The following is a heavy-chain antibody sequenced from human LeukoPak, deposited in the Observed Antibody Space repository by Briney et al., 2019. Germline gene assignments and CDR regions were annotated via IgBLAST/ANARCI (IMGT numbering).Heavy chain of an antibody. D-gene: IGHD5-18*01. CDR2: IKEDGSEK. Sequence: GGFLRLSCAASGFTFSNYWMNWVRQTPGKGLEWVANIKEDGSEKYYVDSVKGRFTISRDNAKNSLFLQMNSLRAEDMGVYYCARHWDRIYSYRDGSYWGQGTLVTVSS. CDR3: ARHWDRIYSYRDGSY. V-gene: IGHV3-7*01. J-gene: IGHJ4*02. CDR1: GFTFSNYW.